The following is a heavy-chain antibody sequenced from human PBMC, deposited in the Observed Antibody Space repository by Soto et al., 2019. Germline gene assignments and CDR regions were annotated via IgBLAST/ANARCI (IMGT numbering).Heavy chain of an antibody. D-gene: IGHD1-26*01. CDR3: AKDILLGNSGSYPEAFDV. Sequence: SLRLSCAASGFTFDQHAMHWVRQAPGKGLEWVSGISWNNGNIGYAASVKGRFTISRDNAKNSLYLQMERLRTEDTALYYCAKDILLGNSGSYPEAFDVSGQGPMVTVSS. V-gene: IGHV3-9*01. CDR1: GFTFDQHA. J-gene: IGHJ3*01. CDR2: ISWNNGNI.